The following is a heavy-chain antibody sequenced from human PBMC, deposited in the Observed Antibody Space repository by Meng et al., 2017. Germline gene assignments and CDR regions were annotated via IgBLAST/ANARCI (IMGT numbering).Heavy chain of an antibody. V-gene: IGHV3-74*01. J-gene: IGHJ6*02. CDR3: ARDWNPWIQLWTTYYYNGMDV. CDR1: GFTFSSYW. CDR2: INSDGSST. D-gene: IGHD5-18*01. Sequence: GESLKISCAASGFTFSSYWMHWVRQAPGKGLVWVSRINSDGSSTSYGDPVKGRFTIPRDNAKNTLYLQMNSLRAEDTAVYYCARDWNPWIQLWTTYYYNGMDVWGQGTTVTVSS.